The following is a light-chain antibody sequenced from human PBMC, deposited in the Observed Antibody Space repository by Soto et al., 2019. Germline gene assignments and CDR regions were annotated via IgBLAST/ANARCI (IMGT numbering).Light chain of an antibody. J-gene: IGLJ1*01. CDR3: SSYSGTNYHYV. CDR1: SSDVGGYNY. CDR2: DVS. Sequence: QSVLTQPASVSGSPGQSITISCTGTSSDVGGYNYVSWYQQHPGKATKLMIYDVSNRPSGVSNRFSGSKSGNTASLTVSGLQADDEADYYCSSYSGTNYHYVFGTGTKVTVL. V-gene: IGLV2-14*01.